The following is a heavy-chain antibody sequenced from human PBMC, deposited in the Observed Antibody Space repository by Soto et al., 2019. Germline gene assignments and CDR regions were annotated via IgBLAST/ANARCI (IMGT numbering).Heavy chain of an antibody. J-gene: IGHJ4*02. D-gene: IGHD4-17*01. CDR1: GFTFSSYG. Sequence: QVQLVESGGGVVQPGRSLRLSCAASGFTFSSYGMHWVRQAPGKGLEWVAVIWYDGSNKYYADSVKGRFTISRDNSKNTLYLQMNGLRAEDTAVYYCARDHHDYGDYVQDYWGQGTLVTVSS. CDR3: ARDHHDYGDYVQDY. CDR2: IWYDGSNK. V-gene: IGHV3-33*01.